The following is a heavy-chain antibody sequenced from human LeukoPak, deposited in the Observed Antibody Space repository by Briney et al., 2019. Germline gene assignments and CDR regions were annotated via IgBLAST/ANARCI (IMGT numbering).Heavy chain of an antibody. CDR3: AKGKYYYDSSGYYAY. Sequence: PGRSLRLSCAASGFMFSTYGMHWVRQAPGKGLEWVAVIWYDGSNKYYADSVKGRFTISRDNSKNTLYLQMNSLRAEDTAVYYCAKGKYYYDSSGYYAYWGQGTLVTVSS. V-gene: IGHV3-33*06. CDR2: IWYDGSNK. CDR1: GFMFSTYG. D-gene: IGHD3-22*01. J-gene: IGHJ4*02.